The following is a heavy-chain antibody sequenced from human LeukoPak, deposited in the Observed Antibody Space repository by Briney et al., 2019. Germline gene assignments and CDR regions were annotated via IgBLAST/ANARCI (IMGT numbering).Heavy chain of an antibody. J-gene: IGHJ3*01. CDR3: AAEGRPTVVTFRKGAVDL. CDR2: IVVGSGNT. CDR1: GFTFTSSA. V-gene: IGHV1-58*01. Sequence: SVKDSCKASGFTFTSSAVQWVRQARGQRLEWIGWIVVGSGNTNYAQKFQERVTITRDMSTSTVYMELSSLRSEDTAVYYCAAEGRPTVVTFRKGAVDLWGQGTMVTVSS. D-gene: IGHD4-23*01.